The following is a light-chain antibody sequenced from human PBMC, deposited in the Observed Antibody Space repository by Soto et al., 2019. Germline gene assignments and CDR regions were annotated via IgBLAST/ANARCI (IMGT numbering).Light chain of an antibody. CDR3: QKYSTVPV. CDR1: QAIRNF. Sequence: DIQMTQSPTSLSASVGDRVTITCRASQAIRNFVAWYQQKPGKAPKLLIYAASTLQSEVPSRFSGSGSGTDFTLTINRLQPEDVATYSCQKYSTVPVFGPGTKVEIK. J-gene: IGKJ3*01. V-gene: IGKV1-27*01. CDR2: AAS.